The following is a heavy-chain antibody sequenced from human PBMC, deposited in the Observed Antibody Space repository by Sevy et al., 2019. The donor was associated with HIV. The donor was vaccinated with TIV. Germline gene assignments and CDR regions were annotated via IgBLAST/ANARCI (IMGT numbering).Heavy chain of an antibody. Sequence: GGSLRLSCAASGFTFSSYWMHWVCQAPGKGLVWVSRIKTDGSDTSYADSVKGRFTISRDNTKNTLYLQMNSLRAEDTAVYYCARRPTDQSGSYWFDPWGQGSLVTVSS. J-gene: IGHJ5*02. V-gene: IGHV3-74*01. D-gene: IGHD1-26*01. CDR2: IKTDGSDT. CDR1: GFTFSSYW. CDR3: ARRPTDQSGSYWFDP.